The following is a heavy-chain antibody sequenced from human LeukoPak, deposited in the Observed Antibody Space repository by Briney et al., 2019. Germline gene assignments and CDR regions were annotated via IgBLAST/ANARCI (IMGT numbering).Heavy chain of an antibody. D-gene: IGHD3-22*01. CDR1: GYTFTSYY. Sequence: PSVKVSCKASGYTFTSYYMHWVRQAPGQGLERMGISNPSGGSTSYAQKFQGRVTMTRDTSTSTVYMELSRLRSEDTAVYYCARGSSSGYYYAEHYYYYMDVWGKGTTVTVSS. CDR3: ARGSSSGYYYAEHYYYYMDV. J-gene: IGHJ6*03. V-gene: IGHV1-46*01. CDR2: SNPSGGST.